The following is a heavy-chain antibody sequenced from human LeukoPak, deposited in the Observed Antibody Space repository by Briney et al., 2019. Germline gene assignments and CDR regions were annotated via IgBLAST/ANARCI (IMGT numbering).Heavy chain of an antibody. V-gene: IGHV4-61*01. CDR3: AKEGKHCSFLSCPIEY. J-gene: IGHJ4*02. CDR1: GGSVSSGSYY. D-gene: IGHD2-2*01. Sequence: PSETLSLTCTVSGGSVSSGSYYWSWIRQPPGKGLEWIGYIYYSGSTNYNPSLKSRVTISVDTSKNQFSLKLSSVTAADTAIYYCAKEGKHCSFLSCPIEYWGRGVLVTVSS. CDR2: IYYSGST.